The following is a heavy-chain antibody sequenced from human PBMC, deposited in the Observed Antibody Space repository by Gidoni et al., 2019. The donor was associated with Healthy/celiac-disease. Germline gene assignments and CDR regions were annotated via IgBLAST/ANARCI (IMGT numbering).Heavy chain of an antibody. CDR1: GGSISSYY. Sequence: QVQLQESGPGLVKPSETLSLTCTVSGGSISSYYWSWIRQPPGKGLEWIGYIYYSGSTNYNPSLKSRVTISVDTSKNQFSLKLSSVTAADTAVYYCARIRYTRGGDYDAFDIWGQGTMVTVSS. CDR2: IYYSGST. J-gene: IGHJ3*02. V-gene: IGHV4-59*01. D-gene: IGHD2-21*02. CDR3: ARIRYTRGGDYDAFDI.